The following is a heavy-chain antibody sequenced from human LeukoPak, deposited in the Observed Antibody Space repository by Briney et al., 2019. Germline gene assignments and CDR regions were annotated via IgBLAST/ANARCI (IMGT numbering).Heavy chain of an antibody. CDR2: ISSSSSTI. Sequence: PGGSLRLSCAASGFTFSSYNMNWVRQAPGKGLEWVSYISSSSSTIYSADSVKGRFTISRDNAKNSLYLQMNSLRAEDTAVYYCARTAMVTVGRVIDYWGQGTLVTVSS. V-gene: IGHV3-48*04. J-gene: IGHJ4*02. CDR1: GFTFSSYN. CDR3: ARTAMVTVGRVIDY. D-gene: IGHD5-18*01.